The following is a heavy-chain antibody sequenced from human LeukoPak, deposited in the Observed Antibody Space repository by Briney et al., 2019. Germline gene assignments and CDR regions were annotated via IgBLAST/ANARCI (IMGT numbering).Heavy chain of an antibody. J-gene: IGHJ4*02. V-gene: IGHV3-53*01. CDR3: AKTPTLFDYDSSGYYLYYFDY. Sequence: PGGSLRLSCAASGFTVSSNYMSWVRQAPGKGLEWVSVIYSGGSTYYADSVKGRFTISRDNSKNTLYLQMNSLRAEDTAVYYCAKTPTLFDYDSSGYYLYYFDYWGQGTLVTVSS. CDR2: IYSGGST. D-gene: IGHD3-22*01. CDR1: GFTVSSNY.